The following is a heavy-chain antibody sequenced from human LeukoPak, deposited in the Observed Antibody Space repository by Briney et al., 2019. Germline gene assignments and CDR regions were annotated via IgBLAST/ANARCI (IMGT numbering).Heavy chain of an antibody. D-gene: IGHD5-18*01. CDR2: INHSGST. CDR3: ARVGYSYVINDWSRTGLGAYPTKYYYHMDV. V-gene: IGHV4-34*01. CDR1: GGSFGGYY. Sequence: PSETLSLTCAVYGGSFGGYYWSWIRQPPGKGLEWIGEINHSGSTNYNPSLKSRVTISGDTFKNQFSLKLSSVTAADTAVYFCARVGYSYVINDWSRTGLGAYPTKYYYHMDVWGKGTTVTVSS. J-gene: IGHJ6*03.